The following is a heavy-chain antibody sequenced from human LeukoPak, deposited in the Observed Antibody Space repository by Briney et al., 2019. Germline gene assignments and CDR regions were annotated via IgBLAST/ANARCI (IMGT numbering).Heavy chain of an antibody. CDR2: IYPVDSAS. D-gene: IGHD2-2*01. CDR3: ARLGGGYCSATSCYCDY. Sequence: GESLKISCKGSEYSFTTYWIGWVRQMPGKGLEWMGIIYPVDSASRYSPSFQGQVTISADKSISAAYLQWTSLKASDTAMYYCARLGGGYCSATSCYCDYWDQGTLVTVSS. CDR1: EYSFTTYW. J-gene: IGHJ4*02. V-gene: IGHV5-51*01.